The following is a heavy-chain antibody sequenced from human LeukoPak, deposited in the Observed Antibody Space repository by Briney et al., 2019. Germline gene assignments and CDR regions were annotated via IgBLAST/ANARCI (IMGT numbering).Heavy chain of an antibody. J-gene: IGHJ4*02. Sequence: PSETLSLTCAVYGGSFSGYYWSWIRQPQGKGLEGIGEINHSGSTNYNPSLKSRVTISVDTSKNQFSLKLSSVTAADTAVYYCARAGLAVGATQPGAFDYWGQGTLVTVSS. CDR1: GGSFSGYY. D-gene: IGHD1-26*01. CDR2: INHSGST. V-gene: IGHV4-34*01. CDR3: ARAGLAVGATQPGAFDY.